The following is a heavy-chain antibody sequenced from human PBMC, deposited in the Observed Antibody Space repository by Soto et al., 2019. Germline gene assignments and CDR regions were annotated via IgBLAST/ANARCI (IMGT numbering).Heavy chain of an antibody. Sequence: PGGSLRLSCVVSGLNFGSYDVHWVRQRVEKGLEWVAAIGSLNDRHYADPVNGRFTISRENATKYVYLQMNSLRVGDTAVCFYVRSSGPDIGGSCPPPDNWGQGTMFTASS. J-gene: IGHJ4*02. V-gene: IGHV3-13*01. CDR1: GLNFGSYD. CDR2: IGSLNDR. D-gene: IGHD2-15*01. CDR3: VRSSGPDIGGSCPPPDN.